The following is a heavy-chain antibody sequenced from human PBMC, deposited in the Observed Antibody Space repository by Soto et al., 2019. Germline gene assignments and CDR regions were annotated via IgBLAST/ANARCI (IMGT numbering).Heavy chain of an antibody. J-gene: IGHJ6*02. D-gene: IGHD3-10*01. CDR3: ARVSGINYYGMDV. CDR2: INHSGST. Sequence: PSETLSLTCAVYGGSFSGYYWSWIRQPPGKGLEWIGEINHSGSTNYNPSLKSRVTISVDTSKNQFSLKLSSVTAADTAVYYCARVSGINYYGMDVWGQGTTVTVSS. V-gene: IGHV4-34*01. CDR1: GGSFSGYY.